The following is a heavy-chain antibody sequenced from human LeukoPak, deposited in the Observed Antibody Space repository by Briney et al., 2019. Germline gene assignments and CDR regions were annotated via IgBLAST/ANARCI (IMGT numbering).Heavy chain of an antibody. V-gene: IGHV3-64*01. CDR1: GFTFSSYA. CDR2: ISSNGGST. CDR3: ARRAGGYSHPYDY. J-gene: IGHJ4*02. Sequence: GGSLRLSCAASGFTFSSYAMHWVRQAPGKGLEYVSAISSNGGSTYYANSVKGRFTISRDNSKNTLYLQMNSLRAEDTAVYYCARRAGGYSHPYDYWGQGILVTVSS. D-gene: IGHD4-23*01.